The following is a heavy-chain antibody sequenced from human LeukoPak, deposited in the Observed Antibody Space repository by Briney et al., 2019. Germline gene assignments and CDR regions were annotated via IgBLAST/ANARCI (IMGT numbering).Heavy chain of an antibody. J-gene: IGHJ4*02. CDR3: IKSSGDWH. V-gene: IGHV3-15*01. CDR2: ISTKTDGGTT. D-gene: IGHD2-21*02. Sequence: PGGSLRLSCTTSGFTFSHAWMTWVRQAPGKGLEWVGRISTKTDGGTTDYAAPVKGSFTISRDDSKNTLYLQMNSLKTEDTAVYYCIKSSGDWHWGQGTLVTVSS. CDR1: GFTFSHAW.